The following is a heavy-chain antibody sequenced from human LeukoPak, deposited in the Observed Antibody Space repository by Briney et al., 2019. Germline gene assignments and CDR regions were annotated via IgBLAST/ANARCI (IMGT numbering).Heavy chain of an antibody. V-gene: IGHV4-59*01. Sequence: PSETLSLTCTVSGGSISSYYWSWIRQPPGKGLEWIGYIYYSGSTNYNPSLRSRVTVSVDTSKNQFSLRLPSVTAADTAVYYCARVQCSGTTCYSRYYYMDVWGKGTTVTVSS. CDR2: IYYSGST. CDR3: ARVQCSGTTCYSRYYYMDV. D-gene: IGHD2-2*01. J-gene: IGHJ6*03. CDR1: GGSISSYY.